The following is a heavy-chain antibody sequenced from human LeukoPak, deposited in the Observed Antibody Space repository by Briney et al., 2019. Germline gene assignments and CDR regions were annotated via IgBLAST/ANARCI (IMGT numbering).Heavy chain of an antibody. J-gene: IGHJ4*02. CDR3: ARNASDSGTSYFDY. CDR1: GGSISSSTYY. Sequence: SETLSLTCTVSGGSISSSTYYWGWIRQPPGKGLEWNGSIYYSGSTSYNPSLKSRVTISVDTSKNQFSLKLDSVTAADTAVYYCARNASDSGTSYFDYWGQGTLVTVSS. CDR2: IYYSGST. V-gene: IGHV4-39*01. D-gene: IGHD1-26*01.